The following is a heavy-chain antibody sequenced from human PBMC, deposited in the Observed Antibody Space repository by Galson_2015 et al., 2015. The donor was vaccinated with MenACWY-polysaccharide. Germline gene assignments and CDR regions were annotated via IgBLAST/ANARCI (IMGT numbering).Heavy chain of an antibody. CDR2: IHYSGSA. D-gene: IGHD2-21*01. Sequence: SETLSLTCGVSGDSFTSASFNGPWMRQPPGKGLEWIGYIHYSGSAVYNPSLKSRLIISVDRSKNQFSLDLTSVTAADTAVYYCARVCGSGRCLDVWGQGTTVTSP. V-gene: IGHV4-61*01. J-gene: IGHJ6*02. CDR1: GDSFTSASFN. CDR3: ARVCGSGRCLDV.